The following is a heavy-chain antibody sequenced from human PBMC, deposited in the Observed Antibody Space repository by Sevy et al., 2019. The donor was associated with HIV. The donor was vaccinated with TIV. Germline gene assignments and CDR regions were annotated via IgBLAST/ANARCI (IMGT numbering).Heavy chain of an antibody. CDR2: VNPNSGGT. J-gene: IGHJ5*02. CDR3: VRDKGVIVVSTAISRGFDP. V-gene: IGHV1-2*02. D-gene: IGHD2-2*01. CDR1: GYTFTGYY. Sequence: ASVKVSCKASGYTFTGYYIHWVRQAPGQGLEWMGWVNPNSGGTNYAQKFQGRVTMTRDTSISTAYMELSRLTSDDTAVYFWVRDKGVIVVSTAISRGFDPWGQGTLVTVSS.